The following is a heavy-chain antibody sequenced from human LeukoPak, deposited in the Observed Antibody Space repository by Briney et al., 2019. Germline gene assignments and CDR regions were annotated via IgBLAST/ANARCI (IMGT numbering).Heavy chain of an antibody. CDR3: ASATFYGNYGGFDP. Sequence: PSETLSLTCTVSGGSISSSSYYWGWIRQPPGKALEWIGSIYYSGSTSYNPSLKSRVTISVDMSKNQFSLKLSSVTAADTAVYYCASATFYGNYGGFDPWGQGTLVTVSS. D-gene: IGHD4-11*01. V-gene: IGHV4-39*07. CDR2: IYYSGST. J-gene: IGHJ5*02. CDR1: GGSISSSSYY.